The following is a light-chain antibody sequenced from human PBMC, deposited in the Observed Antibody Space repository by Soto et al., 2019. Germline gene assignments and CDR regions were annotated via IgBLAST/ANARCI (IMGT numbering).Light chain of an antibody. CDR2: DVS. CDR1: SSDVGGYNY. J-gene: IGLJ2*01. V-gene: IGLV2-14*01. CDR3: SSYTRSSTLV. Sequence: QSVLTQPASVSGSPGQSITISCTGTSSDVGGYNYVSWYQQHPGKAPKLMIYDVSNRPSGVSNRFSGSKPGNTASLTISGLQAEDEADYYCSSYTRSSTLVFGAGTKVTVL.